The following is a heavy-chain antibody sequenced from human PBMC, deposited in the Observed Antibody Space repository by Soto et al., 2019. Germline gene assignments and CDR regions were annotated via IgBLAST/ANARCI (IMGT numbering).Heavy chain of an antibody. D-gene: IGHD2-2*01. CDR2: IIPILGIA. V-gene: IGHV1-69*02. CDR1: GGTLSSYT. CDR3: AASHCSSTSCYVGETSFDD. J-gene: IGHJ4*02. Sequence: SVKVSCKASGGTLSSYTISWGRQAPGQRVYWMGRIIPILGIANYAQKFQGRVTITADKSTSTAYMELSSLRSEDTAVYYCAASHCSSTSCYVGETSFDDWGQGTLVTVSS.